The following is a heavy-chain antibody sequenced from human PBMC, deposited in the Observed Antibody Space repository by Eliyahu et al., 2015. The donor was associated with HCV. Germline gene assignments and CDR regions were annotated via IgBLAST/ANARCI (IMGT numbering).Heavy chain of an antibody. J-gene: IGHJ6*02. CDR2: IKSKTDGGTT. Sequence: EVQLVESGGGLVKPGGSLRLSXXASGFTXXNAWMXWVRQAPGKGLEWVGRIKSKTDGGTTDYAAPVKGRFTISRDDSKNTLYLQMNSLKTEDTAVYYCGYGDHYYYYGMDVWGQGTTVTVSS. D-gene: IGHD4-17*01. CDR1: GFTXXNAW. CDR3: GYGDHYYYYGMDV. V-gene: IGHV3-15*01.